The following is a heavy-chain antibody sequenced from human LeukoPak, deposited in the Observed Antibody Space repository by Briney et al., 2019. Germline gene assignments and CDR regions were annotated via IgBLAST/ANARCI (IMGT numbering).Heavy chain of an antibody. V-gene: IGHV4-39*01. CDR2: IYYSGST. CDR1: GGSISSSSYY. Sequence: SETLSLTCTVSGGSISSSSYYWGWIRQPPGKGLEWIGSIYYSGSTYYNPSLKSRVTISVDTSKNQFSLKLSSVTAADTAVYYCARPGRDRYYYCMDVWGKGTTVTVSS. CDR3: ARPGRDRYYYCMDV. J-gene: IGHJ6*03. D-gene: IGHD3-10*01.